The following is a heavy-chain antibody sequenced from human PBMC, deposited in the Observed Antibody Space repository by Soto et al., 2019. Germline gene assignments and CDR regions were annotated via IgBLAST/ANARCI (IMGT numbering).Heavy chain of an antibody. V-gene: IGHV4-39*07. J-gene: IGHJ4*02. D-gene: IGHD6-13*01. Sequence: PSETLSLTCTVSGGSISSGHCYWSWIRQHPGKGLEWIGQIYHSGSTNYNPSLKSRVTISVDRSKNQFSLKLSSVTAADTAVYYCARAAMGGSSRPFDYWGQGTLVTVSS. CDR1: GGSISSGHCY. CDR2: IYHSGST. CDR3: ARAAMGGSSRPFDY.